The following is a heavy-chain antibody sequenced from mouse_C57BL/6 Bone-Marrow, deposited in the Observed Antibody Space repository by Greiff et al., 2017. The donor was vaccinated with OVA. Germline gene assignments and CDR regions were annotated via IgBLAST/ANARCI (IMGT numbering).Heavy chain of an antibody. CDR1: GFTFSDYY. CDR2: ISNGGGST. V-gene: IGHV5-12*01. J-gene: IGHJ4*01. CDR3: ARRGSYAMDY. Sequence: EVKLVESGGGLVQPGGSLKLSCAASGFTFSDYYMYWVRQTPEKRLEWVAYISNGGGSTYYPDTVKGRFTISRDNAKNTLYLQMSRLKSEDTAMYYCARRGSYAMDYWGQGTSVTVSS.